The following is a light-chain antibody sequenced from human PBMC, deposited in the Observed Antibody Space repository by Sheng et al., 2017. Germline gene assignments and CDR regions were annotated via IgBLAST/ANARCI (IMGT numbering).Light chain of an antibody. CDR2: DVS. CDR1: NSDVGGYNF. CDR3: NSYTSSNTLVV. J-gene: IGLJ2*01. V-gene: IGLV2-14*03. Sequence: QSALTQPASVSGSPGQSITISCTGTNSDVGGYNFVSWYQHHPGKAPKLIIFDVSNRPTGISNRFSGSKSGTTASLTISGLQAEDEADYYCNSYTSSNTLVVFGGGTKVTVL.